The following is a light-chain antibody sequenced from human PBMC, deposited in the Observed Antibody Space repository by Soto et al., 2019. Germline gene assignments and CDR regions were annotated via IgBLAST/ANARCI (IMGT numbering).Light chain of an antibody. CDR3: QQYNSWQT. CDR2: GAS. J-gene: IGKJ1*01. CDR1: QSVSSS. V-gene: IGKV3-15*01. Sequence: EIVMTQSPATLSVSPGERATLSCRASQSVSSSLAWYQQRPGQAPRLLIYGASTRATGIPARFSGSGSGTEFTLTISSLQSADFAIYYCQQYNSWQTFGQGTKVEIK.